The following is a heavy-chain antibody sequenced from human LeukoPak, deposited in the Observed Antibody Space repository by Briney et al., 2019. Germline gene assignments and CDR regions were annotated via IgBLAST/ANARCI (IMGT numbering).Heavy chain of an antibody. CDR2: INHSGST. V-gene: IGHV4-34*01. J-gene: IGHJ4*02. CDR3: ARGAGKTGTTDY. Sequence: KPSETLSLTCAVYGGSFSGYYWSWIRQPPGKGLEWIGEINHSGSTNYNPSLKSRVTISVDTSKNQFSLKLSSVTAADTAVYYCARGAGKTGTTDYWGQGTLVTVSS. CDR1: GGSFSGYY. D-gene: IGHD1-7*01.